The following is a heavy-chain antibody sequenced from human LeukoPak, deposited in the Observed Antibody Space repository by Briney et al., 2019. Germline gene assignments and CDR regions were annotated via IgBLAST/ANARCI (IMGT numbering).Heavy chain of an antibody. Sequence: GASVKVSCKASGYTFTGYYMHWVRQAPGQGLEWMGWINPNSGGTNYAQKFQGRVTMTRDTPISTAYMELSRLRSDDTAVYYCAREGSSSWPFAARLGYFDYWGQGTLVTVSS. J-gene: IGHJ4*02. CDR3: AREGSSSWPFAARLGYFDY. V-gene: IGHV1-2*02. D-gene: IGHD6-13*01. CDR2: INPNSGGT. CDR1: GYTFTGYY.